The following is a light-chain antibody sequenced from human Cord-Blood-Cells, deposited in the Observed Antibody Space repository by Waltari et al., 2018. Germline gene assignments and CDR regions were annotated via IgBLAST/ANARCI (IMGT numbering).Light chain of an antibody. CDR3: CSYAGSSTWV. J-gene: IGLJ3*02. V-gene: IGLV2-23*01. CDR2: EGS. CDR1: SSDVGSYNL. Sequence: QSALTQPASVSGSPGQSIPISCTGTSSDVGSYNLVSWYQPHPGKAPKLVIYEGSKRPSGVSNRFSGSKSGNTASLTISGLQAEDEADYYCCSYAGSSTWVFGGGTKLTVL.